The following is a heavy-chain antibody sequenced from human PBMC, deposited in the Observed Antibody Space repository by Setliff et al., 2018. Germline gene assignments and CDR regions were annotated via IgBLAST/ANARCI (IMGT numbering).Heavy chain of an antibody. CDR2: IDQSGIT. CDR1: GGSFSGYY. V-gene: IGHV4-34*01. CDR3: ARDNNPGYRGYWGRFDY. J-gene: IGHJ4*02. D-gene: IGHD3-16*02. Sequence: PSETLSLTCAVYGGSFSGYYWSWIRQPPGKGPEWIGEIDQSGITNYNPSLKSRVTISVDTSKNQFSLKLSSVTAADTAAYYCARDNNPGYRGYWGRFDYWGQGTLVTVSS.